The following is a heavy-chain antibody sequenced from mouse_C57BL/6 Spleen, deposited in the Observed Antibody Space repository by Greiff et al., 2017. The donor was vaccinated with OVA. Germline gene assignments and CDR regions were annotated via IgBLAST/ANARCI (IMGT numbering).Heavy chain of an antibody. CDR2: IYPGDGDT. CDR1: GYAFSSSW. D-gene: IGHD4-1*01. Sequence: VQLVESGPELVKPGASVKISCKASGYAFSSSWMNWVKQRPGKGLEWIGRIYPGDGDTNYNGKFKGKATLTADKSSSTAYMQLSSLTSEDSAVYFCARNDWDGFAYWGQGTLVTVSA. J-gene: IGHJ3*01. CDR3: ARNDWDGFAY. V-gene: IGHV1-82*01.